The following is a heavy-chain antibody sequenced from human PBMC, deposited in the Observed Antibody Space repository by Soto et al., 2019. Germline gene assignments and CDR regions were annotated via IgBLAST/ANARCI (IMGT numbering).Heavy chain of an antibody. CDR2: IYYSGST. J-gene: IGHJ3*02. V-gene: IGHV4-31*03. CDR3: ARVAVTMIVVVKWGAFDI. Sequence: PSETLSLTCTVSGGSVSSGSYYWSWIRQHPGKGLEWIGYIYYSGSTYYNPSLKSRVTISVDTSKNQFSLKLSSVTAADTAVYYCARVAVTMIVVVKWGAFDIWGQGTMVTV. CDR1: GGSVSSGSYY. D-gene: IGHD3-22*01.